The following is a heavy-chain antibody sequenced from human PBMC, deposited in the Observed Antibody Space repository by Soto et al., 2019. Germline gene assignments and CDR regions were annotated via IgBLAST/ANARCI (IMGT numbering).Heavy chain of an antibody. CDR3: TRGATVTQYDF. D-gene: IGHD4-17*01. CDR1: GVSVHSGSFY. Sequence: QVQLQESGPGLVKPSETLSLTCTVSGVSVHSGSFYWAWIRQPPGKRMEWIGFGSYSGTTNYKPSLRSRVIIPVDTSRSPISLKVTSLTASDTAGYYCTRGATVTQYDFWGQGTLVTVSA. J-gene: IGHJ4*02. CDR2: GSYSGTT. V-gene: IGHV4-61*01.